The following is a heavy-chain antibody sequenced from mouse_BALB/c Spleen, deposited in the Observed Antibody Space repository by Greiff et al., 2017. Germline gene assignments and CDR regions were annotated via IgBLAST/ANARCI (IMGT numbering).Heavy chain of an antibody. CDR1: GFTFSSFG. J-gene: IGHJ4*01. Sequence: EVQLVESGGGLVQPGGSRKLSCAASGFTFSSFGMHWVRQAPEKGLEWVAYISSGSSTIYYADTVKGRFTISRDTPKNTLFLQMTSLRSEDTAMYYCARSYYRYGYAMDYWGQGTSVTVSS. V-gene: IGHV5-17*02. CDR3: ARSYYRYGYAMDY. D-gene: IGHD2-14*01. CDR2: ISSGSSTI.